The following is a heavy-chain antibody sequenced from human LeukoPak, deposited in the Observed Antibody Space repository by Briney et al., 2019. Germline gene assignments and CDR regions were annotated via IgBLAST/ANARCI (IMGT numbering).Heavy chain of an antibody. D-gene: IGHD3-9*01. CDR3: ARGGDGDILTGLVFDY. V-gene: IGHV1-18*01. J-gene: IGHJ4*02. CDR1: GYRFTSYG. Sequence: ASVKVSCKASGYRFTSYGISWVRQAPGQGLEWMGWISAYNGNTNYAQKLQGRVTMTTDTSTSTAYMELRSLRSDDTAVYYCARGGDGDILTGLVFDYRGQGTLVTVSS. CDR2: ISAYNGNT.